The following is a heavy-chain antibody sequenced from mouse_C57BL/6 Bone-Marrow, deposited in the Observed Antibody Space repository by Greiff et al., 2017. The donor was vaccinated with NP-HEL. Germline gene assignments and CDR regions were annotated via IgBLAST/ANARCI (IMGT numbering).Heavy chain of an antibody. Sequence: EVQLVESEGGLVQPGSSMKLSCTASGFTFSDYYMAWVRQVPEKGLEWVANINYDGSSTYYLDSLKSRFIISRDNAKNILYLQMSSLKSEDTATYYCARGRLRRYWYFDVWGTGTTVTVSS. V-gene: IGHV5-16*01. J-gene: IGHJ1*03. CDR1: GFTFSDYY. CDR3: ARGRLRRYWYFDV. D-gene: IGHD2-2*01. CDR2: INYDGSST.